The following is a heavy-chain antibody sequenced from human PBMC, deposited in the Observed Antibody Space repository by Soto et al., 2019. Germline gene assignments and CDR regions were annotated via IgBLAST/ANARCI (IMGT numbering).Heavy chain of an antibody. CDR1: GFSLSSYE. J-gene: IGHJ4*03. D-gene: IGHD3-10*01. V-gene: IGHV3-48*03. CDR2: IRSSGPST. CDR3: VRDPRCGEGRGAGLDL. Sequence: GGSMRLACEASGFSLSSYEVNWVRPAPEKGTEWISYIRSSGPSTTYADSVKGRFTIARENAKNAQDLQMNSLCAEDTAFYYGVRDPRCGEGRGAGLDLWGQGTLVTVSS.